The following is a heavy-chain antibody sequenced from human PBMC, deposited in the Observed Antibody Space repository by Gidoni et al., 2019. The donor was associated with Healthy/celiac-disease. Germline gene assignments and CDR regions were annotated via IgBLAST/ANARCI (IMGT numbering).Heavy chain of an antibody. V-gene: IGHV3-48*03. Sequence: EVQLVESGGGLVQPGGSLRLSCAASGFTFSSYEMNWVRQAPWKGLEWVSYISSSGSTIYYEDSVKGRFTISRDNAKNSLYLQMNSLRAEDTAVYYCAREGWSSRPPEAAVWGQGTTVTVSS. CDR1: GFTFSSYE. J-gene: IGHJ6*02. CDR3: AREGWSSRPPEAAV. D-gene: IGHD3-3*01. CDR2: ISSSGSTI.